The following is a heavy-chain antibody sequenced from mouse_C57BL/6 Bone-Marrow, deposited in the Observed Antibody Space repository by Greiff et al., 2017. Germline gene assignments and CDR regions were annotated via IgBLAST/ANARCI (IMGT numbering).Heavy chain of an antibody. CDR2: IYPGSGNP. CDR1: GYSFTDYY. V-gene: IGHV1-76*01. Sequence: VQLQQSGAELVRPGASVNLSCRASGYSFTDYYVNWVKQRPGQGLEWIARIYPGSGNPYYSENFKGKATLTEEKSSSTAYMHLSSLTSEDSTVYFCAREGERGAMDYWGQGTSVTVSS. CDR3: AREGERGAMDY. J-gene: IGHJ4*01.